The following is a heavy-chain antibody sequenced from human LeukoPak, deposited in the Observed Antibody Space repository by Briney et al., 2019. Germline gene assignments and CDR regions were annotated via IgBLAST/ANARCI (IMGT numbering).Heavy chain of an antibody. CDR3: ARVYYDSSGYYDAFDI. Sequence: GGSLRLSCAASGFTFSSYSMNWVRQAPGKGLEWVSYISSSSSTIYYADSVKGRFTISRDNAKNSLYLQMNSLGAEDTAVYYCARVYYDSSGYYDAFDIWGQGTMVTVSS. V-gene: IGHV3-48*01. CDR1: GFTFSSYS. J-gene: IGHJ3*02. CDR2: ISSSSSTI. D-gene: IGHD3-22*01.